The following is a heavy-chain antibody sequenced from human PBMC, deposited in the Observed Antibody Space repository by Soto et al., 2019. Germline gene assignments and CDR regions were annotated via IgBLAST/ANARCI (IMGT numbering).Heavy chain of an antibody. CDR3: ARDREYGDYDWAKYYYYYMDV. CDR1: GFSTGDFY. Sequence: GGSLRLSCAASGFSTGDFYMTWIRQAPGRGLEWVSYISGSGNTIYYAGSVQGRFTISRDNAKNSLYLQMNSLRAEDTAVYYCARDREYGDYDWAKYYYYYMDVWGKGTTVTVSS. J-gene: IGHJ6*03. D-gene: IGHD4-17*01. CDR2: ISGSGNTI. V-gene: IGHV3-11*04.